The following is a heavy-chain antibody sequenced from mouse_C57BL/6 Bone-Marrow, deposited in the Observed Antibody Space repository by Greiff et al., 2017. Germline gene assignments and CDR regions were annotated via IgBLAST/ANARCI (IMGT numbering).Heavy chain of an antibody. CDR2: IYPGDGDT. D-gene: IGHD1-1*01. J-gene: IGHJ2*01. V-gene: IGHV1-80*01. CDR1: GYAFSSYW. CDR3: ARSGTTVVADY. Sequence: VQLQESGAELVKPGASVKISCKASGYAFSSYWMNWVKQRPGQGLEWIGQIYPGDGDTNYNGKFKGKATLTADKSSSTAYMQLSSLTSEDSAVYYCARSGTTVVADYWGQGTTLTVSS.